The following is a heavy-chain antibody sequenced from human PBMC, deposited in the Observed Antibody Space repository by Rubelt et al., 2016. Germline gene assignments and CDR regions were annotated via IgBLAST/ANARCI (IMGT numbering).Heavy chain of an antibody. J-gene: IGHJ4*02. CDR3: AHSGSSSCDGTGTCGY. CDR1: GFSLSTSGVG. D-gene: IGHD2-8*02. V-gene: IGHV2-5*02. CDR2: IYWDDNK. Sequence: QITLKEYGPTLVKPTQTVMLTCTFSGFSLSTSGVGVGWIRQPPGKALEWLALIYWDDNKVYSPFLKNRLTITKDTSNKQVVLLMTNVDPLDTATYCFAHSGSSSCDGTGTCGYWGQGTLVTVSS.